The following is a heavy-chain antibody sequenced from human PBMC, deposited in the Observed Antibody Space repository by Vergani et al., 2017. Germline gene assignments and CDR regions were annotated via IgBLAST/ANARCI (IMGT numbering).Heavy chain of an antibody. CDR2: INTNSGNP. D-gene: IGHD6-19*01. J-gene: IGHJ6*02. V-gene: IGHV7-4-1*02. CDR3: ARGRQWRLTEYLYGMDV. Sequence: QVQLLQSGSELKKLGASVRISCEASGYTFTNYPLIWVRQAPGQGLEFMGWINTNSGNPTYAPGFTGRFVFSLDTSVSTAYLQISGLKAEDSAVYDCARGRQWRLTEYLYGMDVWGQGTTVTVSS. CDR1: GYTFTNYP.